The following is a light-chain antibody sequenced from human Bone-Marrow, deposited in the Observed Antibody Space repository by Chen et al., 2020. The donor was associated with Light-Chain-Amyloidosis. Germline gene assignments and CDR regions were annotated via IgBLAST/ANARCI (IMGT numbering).Light chain of an antibody. V-gene: IGLV1-51*01. Sequence: QAVLTKTPPVSAAPGQKGTISSSGSSSNIGNNYVSWYQQLPGTAPKLLIYDNNKRPSGIPDRFSGSKSGTSATLGITGLQTGDEADYYCGTWDSSLSSVVFGGGTKLTVL. CDR2: DNN. CDR1: SSNIGNNY. CDR3: GTWDSSLSSVV. J-gene: IGLJ2*01.